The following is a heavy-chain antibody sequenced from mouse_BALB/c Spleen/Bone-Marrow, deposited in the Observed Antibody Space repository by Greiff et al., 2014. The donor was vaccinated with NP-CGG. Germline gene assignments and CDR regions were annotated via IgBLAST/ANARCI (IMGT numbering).Heavy chain of an antibody. D-gene: IGHD2-14*01. Sequence: GSELVRPGASVKLSCKASGYTFTSYWMHWVKQRHGQGLEWIGNIYPGSGSTNYDEKFKSKGTLTVDTSSSTAYMHLSSLTSEDSAVYYCTREDHRYDWFAYWGQGTLVTVSA. CDR2: IYPGSGST. CDR1: GYTFTSYW. V-gene: IGHV1S22*01. CDR3: TREDHRYDWFAY. J-gene: IGHJ3*01.